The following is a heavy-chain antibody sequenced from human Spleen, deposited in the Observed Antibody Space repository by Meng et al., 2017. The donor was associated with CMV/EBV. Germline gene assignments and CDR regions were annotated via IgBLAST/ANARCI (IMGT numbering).Heavy chain of an antibody. Sequence: GESLKISCAASGFTFSSYWMSWVRQAPGKGLEWVANIKQDGSEKYYLDSVKGRFTISRDDAKSSLYLQMNSMRAEDTALYYCARGHHNFWSGYYDAFDIWGQGTMVTVSS. V-gene: IGHV3-7*01. CDR2: IKQDGSEK. CDR1: GFTFSSYW. CDR3: ARGHHNFWSGYYDAFDI. D-gene: IGHD3-3*01. J-gene: IGHJ3*02.